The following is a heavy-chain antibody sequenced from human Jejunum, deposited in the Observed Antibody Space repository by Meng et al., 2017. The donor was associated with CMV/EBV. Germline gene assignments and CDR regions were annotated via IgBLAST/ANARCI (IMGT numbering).Heavy chain of an antibody. J-gene: IGHJ5*02. V-gene: IGHV4-4*07. CDR1: AGPISGYY. D-gene: IGHD1-26*01. CDR2: IYTSGST. Sequence: QVRLQESGPVLVKSSETLSLTCFVSAGPISGYYWSWIRQPAGKGLEWIGRIYTSGSTHYNPSLKSRLTMSVDLAKNQISLKFSSVTAADTAVYYCARESGSYYWFDPWGQGTLVTVSS. CDR3: ARESGSYYWFDP.